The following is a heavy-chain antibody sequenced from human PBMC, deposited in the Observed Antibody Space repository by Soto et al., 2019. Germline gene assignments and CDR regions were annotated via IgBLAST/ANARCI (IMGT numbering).Heavy chain of an antibody. Sequence: PSETLSLTCAVSGGSFSGYYWTWIRQPPGTGLEWIGEINYSGSTNYNPSLKSRVTISVDTSKNQFSLKLSSVTAADTAVYYCARQGPLLGYCETTSCHYDYWGQGTLVTVSS. D-gene: IGHD2-15*01. J-gene: IGHJ4*02. CDR3: ARQGPLLGYCETTSCHYDY. V-gene: IGHV4-34*01. CDR2: INYSGST. CDR1: GGSFSGYY.